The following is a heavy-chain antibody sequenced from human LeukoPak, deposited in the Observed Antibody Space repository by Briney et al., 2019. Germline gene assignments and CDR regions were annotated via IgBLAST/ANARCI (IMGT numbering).Heavy chain of an antibody. D-gene: IGHD5-24*01. CDR2: INHSGST. Sequence: SETLSLTCAVYGGSFSGYYWSWIRQPPGKGLEWIGEINHSGSTNYNPSLKSRVTISVDTSKNQFSLKLSSVTAADTAVYYCARSGGYNYLNRYYFDYWGQGTLVTVSS. V-gene: IGHV4-34*01. CDR3: ARSGGYNYLNRYYFDY. J-gene: IGHJ4*02. CDR1: GGSFSGYY.